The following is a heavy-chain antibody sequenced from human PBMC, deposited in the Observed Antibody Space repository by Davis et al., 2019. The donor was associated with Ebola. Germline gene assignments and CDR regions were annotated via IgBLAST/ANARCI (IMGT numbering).Heavy chain of an antibody. Sequence: ASVKVSCKASGYTFISNDINWVRQATGQGLEWMGWMNPDSGNTGYASKFQGRVTMTRDNSINTAYMELRSLTSDDTGVYYCARPIEKRCSPGCFDLWGRGTLVTVSS. CDR3: ARPIEKRCSPGCFDL. CDR2: MNPDSGNT. CDR1: GYTFISND. D-gene: IGHD4/OR15-4a*01. V-gene: IGHV1-8*01. J-gene: IGHJ2*01.